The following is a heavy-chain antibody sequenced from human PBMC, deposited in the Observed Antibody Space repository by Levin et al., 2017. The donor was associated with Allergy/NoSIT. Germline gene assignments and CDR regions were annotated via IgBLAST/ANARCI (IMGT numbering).Heavy chain of an antibody. Sequence: GGSLRLSCAASGFTFSSYAMSWVRQAPGKGLEWVSAISVSGGSTYYADSVKGRFAISRDNSKNTLSLQMDSLRAEDTAVYYCAKEEASRLADAFDFWGQGTMVTVSS. CDR3: AKEEASRLADAFDF. J-gene: IGHJ3*01. CDR1: GFTFSSYA. CDR2: ISVSGGST. D-gene: IGHD3-9*01. V-gene: IGHV3-23*01.